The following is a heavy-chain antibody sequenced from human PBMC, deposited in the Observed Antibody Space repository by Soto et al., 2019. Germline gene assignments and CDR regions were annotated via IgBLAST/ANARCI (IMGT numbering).Heavy chain of an antibody. CDR3: ARCIYYDFWSGYPRYFDY. Sequence: PSETMSLPCTASSGSISSGGYYWRWIRQQPGKGLEWIGYIYYSGSTYYNPSLKSRVTISVDTSKNQFSLKLSSVTAADTAVYYCARCIYYDFWSGYPRYFDYWGQGTLVTVSS. V-gene: IGHV4-31*03. CDR1: SGSISSGGYY. D-gene: IGHD3-3*01. J-gene: IGHJ4*02. CDR2: IYYSGST.